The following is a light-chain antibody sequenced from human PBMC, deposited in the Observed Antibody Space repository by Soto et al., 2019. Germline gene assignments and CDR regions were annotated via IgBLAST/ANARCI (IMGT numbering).Light chain of an antibody. V-gene: IGLV3-1*01. CDR1: KLGDKY. J-gene: IGLJ2*01. Sequence: SYELTQPPSLSVSPGQTARITCSGDKLGDKYACWYQQKPGQSPVLVIYRDTKRPSGIPERFSGSNSGNTATLTISGTQAMDEADYFCQAWDTSTAVFGGGNKLTVL. CDR2: RDT. CDR3: QAWDTSTAV.